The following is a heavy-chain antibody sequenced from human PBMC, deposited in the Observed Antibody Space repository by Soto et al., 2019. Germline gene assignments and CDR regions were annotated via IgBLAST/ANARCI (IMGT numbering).Heavy chain of an antibody. J-gene: IGHJ5*02. CDR2: FNGNGGGT. CDR3: AKDNSLHWFDP. D-gene: IGHD2-15*01. V-gene: IGHV3-23*01. CDR1: GFSFSTYA. Sequence: EVQLLESGGGLVQPGGSLRLACATSGFSFSTYAMPWVRQAPGKGLEWVSTFNGNGGGTYYADSVKGRFTISRDNSKNTLYLKMDSLRAEDTATYYCAKDNSLHWFDPWGQGTLVTVSS.